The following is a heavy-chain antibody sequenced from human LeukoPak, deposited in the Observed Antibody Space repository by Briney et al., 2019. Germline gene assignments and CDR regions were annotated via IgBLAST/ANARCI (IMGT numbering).Heavy chain of an antibody. J-gene: IGHJ4*02. V-gene: IGHV3-74*01. Sequence: GGSLRLSCAVSGFTFSSSWMHWVRQAPGKGLVWVSHIKTDGSTTAYADSVKGRFTISRDNAKNTLYLQMNSLGAEDTGVYYCARGNQQLPRSPPDYWGQGTPVTVSS. D-gene: IGHD2-2*01. CDR1: GFTFSSSW. CDR3: ARGNQQLPRSPPDY. CDR2: IKTDGSTT.